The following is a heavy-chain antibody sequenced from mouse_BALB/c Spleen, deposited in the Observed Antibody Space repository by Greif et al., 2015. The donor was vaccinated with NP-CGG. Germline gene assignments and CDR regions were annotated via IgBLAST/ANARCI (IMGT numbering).Heavy chain of an antibody. CDR3: ARSSDGYSGLSAY. CDR1: GFTFTDYY. CDR2: IRNKANGYTT. Sequence: EVHLVESGGGLVQPGGSLRLSCATSGFTFTDYYMSWVRQPPGKALEWLGFIRNKANGYTTEYSASVKGRFTISRDNSQSILYLQMNTLRAEDSATYYCARSSDGYSGLSAYWGQGTLVTVAA. J-gene: IGHJ3*01. V-gene: IGHV7-3*02. D-gene: IGHD2-3*01.